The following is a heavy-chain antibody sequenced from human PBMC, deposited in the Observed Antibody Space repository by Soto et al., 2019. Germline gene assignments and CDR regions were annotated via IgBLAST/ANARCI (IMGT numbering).Heavy chain of an antibody. Sequence: PGESLKISCKGSGYSFTSYWISWVRQMPGKGLEWMGIIYPGDSDTRYSPSFQGQVTISADKSISTAYLQWSSLTASDTAMYYCAREGSIARNYYYGMDVWGQGTTVTVSS. CDR2: IYPGDSDT. CDR1: GYSFTSYW. D-gene: IGHD6-6*01. J-gene: IGHJ6*02. CDR3: AREGSIARNYYYGMDV. V-gene: IGHV5-51*01.